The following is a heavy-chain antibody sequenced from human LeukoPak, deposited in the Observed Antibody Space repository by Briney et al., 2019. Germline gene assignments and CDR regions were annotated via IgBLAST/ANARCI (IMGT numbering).Heavy chain of an antibody. Sequence: SETLSLTCTVSGGSVSGSYYWNWIRQPPGKGLEWIGYMYSSGTINYNPSLKSRVTVSIDMSKNQFSLKLSSVTAADTAVYYCARDRVRGNSNPFFDYWGQGTLVTVSS. J-gene: IGHJ4*02. CDR2: MYSSGTI. CDR1: GGSVSGSYY. V-gene: IGHV4-61*01. CDR3: ARDRVRGNSNPFFDY. D-gene: IGHD4-11*01.